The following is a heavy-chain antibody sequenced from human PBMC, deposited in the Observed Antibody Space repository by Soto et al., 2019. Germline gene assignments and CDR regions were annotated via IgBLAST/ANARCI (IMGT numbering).Heavy chain of an antibody. J-gene: IGHJ6*02. D-gene: IGHD3-3*01. CDR2: IIPIFGTA. CDR3: ARGVVISDYYYYYGMDV. CDR1: GGTFSSYA. Sequence: SVEVSCRASGGTFSSYAISWVRQATGQGLEWMGGIIPIFGTANYAQKFQGRVTITADESTSTAYMELSSLRSEDTAVYYCARGVVISDYYYYYGMDVWGQGTTVTVSS. V-gene: IGHV1-69*13.